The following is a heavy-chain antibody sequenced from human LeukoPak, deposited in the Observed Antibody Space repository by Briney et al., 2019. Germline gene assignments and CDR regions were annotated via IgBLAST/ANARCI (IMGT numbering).Heavy chain of an antibody. D-gene: IGHD2-8*01. V-gene: IGHV3-30*02. Sequence: GGSLRLSCAASGFTFSSYGMHWVRQAPGKGLEWVAFIRYDGSNKYYADSVKGRFTISRDNSKNTLYLQMKSLRAEDTAVYYCARGHCTNGVCYLDYWGQGTLVTVSS. CDR2: IRYDGSNK. CDR1: GFTFSSYG. J-gene: IGHJ4*02. CDR3: ARGHCTNGVCYLDY.